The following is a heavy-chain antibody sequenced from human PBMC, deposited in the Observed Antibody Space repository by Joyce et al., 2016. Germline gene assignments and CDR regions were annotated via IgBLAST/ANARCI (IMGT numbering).Heavy chain of an antibody. D-gene: IGHD3-22*01. J-gene: IGHJ4*02. CDR1: GYTFTGYY. Sequence: QVQLVQSGAEVKKPGASVKVSCKASGYTFTGYYMHWVRQAPGQGLEWMGWINPNSGGTDYPQKFQGRVTMTSDTSISTAYMELSRLRSDDTAIYYCARAQFYDNTGYPIWGRGTLVTVSS. CDR3: ARAQFYDNTGYPI. V-gene: IGHV1-2*02. CDR2: INPNSGGT.